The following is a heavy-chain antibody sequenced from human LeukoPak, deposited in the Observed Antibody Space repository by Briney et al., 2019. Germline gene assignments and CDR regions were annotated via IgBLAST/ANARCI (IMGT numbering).Heavy chain of an antibody. V-gene: IGHV1-69*01. D-gene: IGHD5-12*01. CDR2: IIPIFGTP. CDR3: ARGYRGYDPNAKLRLDYHYHGMDV. CDR1: GGTFSTYA. Sequence: ASVKVSCKASGGTFSTYAISWVRQAPGQGPEWMGGIIPIFGTPNYAQKFQGRVTINADESTSTAYMELSSLRSEDTAVYYCARGYRGYDPNAKLRLDYHYHGMDVWGQGTTVTVSS. J-gene: IGHJ6*02.